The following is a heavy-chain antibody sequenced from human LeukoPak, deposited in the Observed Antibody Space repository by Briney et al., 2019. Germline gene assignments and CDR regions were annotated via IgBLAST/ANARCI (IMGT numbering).Heavy chain of an antibody. J-gene: IGHJ4*02. CDR3: ARGYNGYDYLGSFGY. CDR2: ISYDGSNK. V-gene: IGHV3-30*04. Sequence: GRSLRLSCAASGFTFSSYAMHWVRQAPGKGLEWVAVISYDGSNKYYADSVKGRFTISRDNSKNTLYLQMNSLKAEDTAVYYCARGYNGYDYLGSFGYWGQGTLVTVSS. CDR1: GFTFSSYA. D-gene: IGHD5-12*01.